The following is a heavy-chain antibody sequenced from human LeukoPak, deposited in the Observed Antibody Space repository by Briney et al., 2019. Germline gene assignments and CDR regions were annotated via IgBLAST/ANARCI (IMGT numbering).Heavy chain of an antibody. CDR3: ARGGPRRPMVRGVKRRSNWFDP. D-gene: IGHD3-10*01. J-gene: IGHJ5*02. CDR1: GYTVTSYG. V-gene: IGHV1-18*01. Sequence: ASVKVSCKASGYTVTSYGISWVRQAPGQGLEWMGWISAYNGNTNYAQKLQGRVTMTTDTSTSTAYMELRSLRSDDTAVYYCARGGPRRPMVRGVKRRSNWFDPWGQGTLVTVSS. CDR2: ISAYNGNT.